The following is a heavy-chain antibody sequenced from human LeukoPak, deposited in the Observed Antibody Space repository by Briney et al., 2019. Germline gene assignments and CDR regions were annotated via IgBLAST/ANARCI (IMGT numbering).Heavy chain of an antibody. J-gene: IGHJ4*02. Sequence: GGSLRLACAASGFTFSSYSMNWVRQAPGKGLEWVSYISSSRSTIYYADSVKGRFTISRDNAKNSLYLQMNSLRAEDTAVYYCARTGGGAGYWGQGTLVTVSS. CDR2: ISSSRSTI. CDR3: ARTGGGAGY. D-gene: IGHD1-1*01. V-gene: IGHV3-48*04. CDR1: GFTFSSYS.